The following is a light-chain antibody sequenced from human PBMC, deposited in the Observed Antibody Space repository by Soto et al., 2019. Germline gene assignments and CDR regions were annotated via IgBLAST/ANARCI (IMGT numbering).Light chain of an antibody. CDR1: LTVNTN. CDR2: YAS. Sequence: DIVMTQSPATLSVSPGERATLSCRASLTVNTNLAWYQQKPGQAPRLLIYYASTRATGIPARFSGSGSVKEFTLTISSVQSEDSAVYYCQQYNNWPPGATFGPGTIVEIK. J-gene: IGKJ3*01. V-gene: IGKV3-15*01. CDR3: QQYNNWPPGAT.